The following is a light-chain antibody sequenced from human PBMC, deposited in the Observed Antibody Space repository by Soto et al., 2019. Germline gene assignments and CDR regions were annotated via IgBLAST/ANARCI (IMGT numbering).Light chain of an antibody. CDR1: QSVSSSY. CDR3: QQYGRSWT. Sequence: EIVLTQSPGTLSLSPGERATLSCRASQSVSSSYFAWYQQKPGQAPRLLIYGASSRATGIPDRFSGSGSGTDFTLTISRLEAEDFAVYYCQQYGRSWTFGPGTKVDIK. J-gene: IGKJ3*01. V-gene: IGKV3-20*01. CDR2: GAS.